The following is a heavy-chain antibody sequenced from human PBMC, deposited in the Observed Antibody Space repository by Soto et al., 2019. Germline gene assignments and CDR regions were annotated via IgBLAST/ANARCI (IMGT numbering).Heavy chain of an antibody. J-gene: IGHJ4*02. D-gene: IGHD2-15*01. CDR3: ARGISGSLDY. CDR2: INHSGST. V-gene: IGHV4-34*01. Sequence: QVQLQQWGAGLLKPSETLSLTCAVYGGSFSGYYWSWIRQPPGKGLEWIGEINHSGSTNYNPSLKSRFTISVDTSKNQFSLKMSSVTAADTAVYYCARGISGSLDYWGQGTLVTVSS. CDR1: GGSFSGYY.